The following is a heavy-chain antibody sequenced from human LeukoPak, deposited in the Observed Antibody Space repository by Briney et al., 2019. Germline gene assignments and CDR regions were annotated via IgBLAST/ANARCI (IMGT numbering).Heavy chain of an antibody. J-gene: IGHJ3*02. CDR3: ARVNIWLYSSPDDAFDI. CDR1: GYSISSGYY. Sequence: PSETLSLTCTVSGYSISSGYYWGWIRQPPGKGLEWIGNIYHSGSTYYNPSLKSRVTISVDTSKNQFSLKLSSVTAADTAVYYCARVNIWLYSSPDDAFDIWGQGTMVTVSS. CDR2: IYHSGST. D-gene: IGHD6-13*01. V-gene: IGHV4-38-2*02.